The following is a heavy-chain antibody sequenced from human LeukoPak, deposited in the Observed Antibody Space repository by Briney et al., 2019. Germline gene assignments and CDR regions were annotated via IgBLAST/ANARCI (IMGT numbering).Heavy chain of an antibody. CDR1: GLTFSSYA. Sequence: GGSLRLSCAASGLTFSSYAMHWVRQAPGKGLEWVAVISYDGSNKYYADSVKGRFTISRDNSKNTLYLQMNSLRAEDTAVYYCARDLDSSGYYYLHYWGQGTLVTVSS. D-gene: IGHD3-22*01. CDR2: ISYDGSNK. J-gene: IGHJ4*02. V-gene: IGHV3-30-3*01. CDR3: ARDLDSSGYYYLHY.